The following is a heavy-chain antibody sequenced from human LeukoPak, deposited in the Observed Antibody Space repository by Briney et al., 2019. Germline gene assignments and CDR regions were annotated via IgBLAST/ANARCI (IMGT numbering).Heavy chain of an antibody. Sequence: GESLKISCKGSGYTFTNYWITWVRQMPGKGLEWMGRIHPSDSYSDYSPSFQGHVTVSVDKSINTAYLEWSSLKASDTAMYYCARQYGSGSSISPYFDYWGQGTLVTVLS. CDR1: GYTFTNYW. V-gene: IGHV5-10-1*01. CDR3: ARQYGSGSSISPYFDY. CDR2: IHPSDSYS. D-gene: IGHD6-19*01. J-gene: IGHJ4*02.